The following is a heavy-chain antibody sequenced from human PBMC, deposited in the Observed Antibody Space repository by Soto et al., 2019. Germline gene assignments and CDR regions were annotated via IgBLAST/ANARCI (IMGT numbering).Heavy chain of an antibody. V-gene: IGHV5-51*01. J-gene: IGHJ6*02. CDR1: GYSFTSYW. CDR3: ARLQAVAGNPLFHYYYGMDV. Sequence: EVQLVQSGAEVKKPGESLKISCKGSGYSFTSYWIGWVRQMPGKGLEWMGIIYPGDSDTRYSPSFQGQITLSADNSIIPAYLQWSSLKASDTAMYYCARLQAVAGNPLFHYYYGMDVWGQGTTVTVSS. D-gene: IGHD6-19*01. CDR2: IYPGDSDT.